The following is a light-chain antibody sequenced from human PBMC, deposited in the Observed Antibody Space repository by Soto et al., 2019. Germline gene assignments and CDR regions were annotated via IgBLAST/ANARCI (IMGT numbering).Light chain of an antibody. J-gene: IGKJ2*02. CDR1: DIISNY. CDR2: AAS. CDR3: QQGYTTPRT. Sequence: DLQMTQSPSSLSASVGDRVSITCQTSDIISNYLNWYQQKPGEAPRLLIYAASTLQSGVPSRFSGSGSGTEFTLTITSLQPEDFATYYFQQGYTTPRTFGQGTKLEI. V-gene: IGKV1-39*01.